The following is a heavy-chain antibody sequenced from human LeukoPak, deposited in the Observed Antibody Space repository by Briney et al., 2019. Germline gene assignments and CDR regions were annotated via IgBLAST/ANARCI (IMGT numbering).Heavy chain of an antibody. CDR3: ARGSYYYGSGSFMGSDY. CDR2: INAGNGNT. Sequence: APVKVSCKASGYTFTSYYMHWVRQAPGQGLEWMGWINAGNGNTEYSQKFQDRVTITRDISANTAYMELSSLTSEDTAEYYCARGSYYYGSGSFMGSDYWGQGTLVTVSS. D-gene: IGHD3-10*01. J-gene: IGHJ4*02. CDR1: GYTFTSYY. V-gene: IGHV1-3*01.